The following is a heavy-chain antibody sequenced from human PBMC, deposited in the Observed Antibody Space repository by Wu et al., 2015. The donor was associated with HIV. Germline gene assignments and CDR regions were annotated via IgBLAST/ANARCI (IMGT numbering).Heavy chain of an antibody. J-gene: IGHJ4*02. V-gene: IGHV1-69*04. CDR1: GGTFSSYA. D-gene: IGHD3-22*01. CDR2: ITPIVGTS. CDR3: ARDRYYYPSSGPYYFDY. Sequence: QVQLVQSGAEIKKPGSSVKVSCKASGGTFSSYAISWVRQAPGQGLEWMGRITPIVGTSNYAQKFQGRITITAEKSTRTVYMELSSLRSEDTAVYYCARDRYYYPSSGPYYFDYWGQGTLVTVSS.